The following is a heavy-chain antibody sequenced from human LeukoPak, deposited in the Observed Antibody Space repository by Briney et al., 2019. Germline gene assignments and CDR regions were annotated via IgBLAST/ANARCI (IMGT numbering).Heavy chain of an antibody. V-gene: IGHV4-4*07. Sequence: PSETLSLTCTVSGGSISSYYWSWIRQPAGKGLEWIGRIYTCGSTNYNPSLKSRVTMSVDTSKNQFSLKLSSVTAADTAVYYCARWVIAVAGDYFDYWGQGTLVTVSS. CDR1: GGSISSYY. CDR2: IYTCGST. D-gene: IGHD6-19*01. CDR3: ARWVIAVAGDYFDY. J-gene: IGHJ4*02.